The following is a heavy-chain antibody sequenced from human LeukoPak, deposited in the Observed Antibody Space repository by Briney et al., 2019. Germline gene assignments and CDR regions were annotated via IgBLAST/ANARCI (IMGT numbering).Heavy chain of an antibody. J-gene: IGHJ3*02. Sequence: SVKVSCKASGGTFSSYAISWVRQAPGPGLEWMGRIIPIFGTANYAQKFQGRVTITTDESTSTAYMELSSLRSEDTAVYYCARDTIAYCGGDCFNDAFDIWGQGTMVTVSS. CDR3: ARDTIAYCGGDCFNDAFDI. D-gene: IGHD2-21*02. V-gene: IGHV1-69*05. CDR2: IIPIFGTA. CDR1: GGTFSSYA.